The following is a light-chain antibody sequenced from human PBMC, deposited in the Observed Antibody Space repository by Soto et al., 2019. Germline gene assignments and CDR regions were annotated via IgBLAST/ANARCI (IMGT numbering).Light chain of an antibody. CDR3: QHYSASSWT. CDR1: QRVSSW. Sequence: DIQMTQSPSTLSASVGDRVTITCRASQRVSSWLAWYQQKPGKAPKVLIYEASSLESGVPSRFSGSGSGTEFTLTIRSLQTDDFATYYCQHYSASSWTFGQGTKVEIK. CDR2: EAS. V-gene: IGKV1-5*03. J-gene: IGKJ1*01.